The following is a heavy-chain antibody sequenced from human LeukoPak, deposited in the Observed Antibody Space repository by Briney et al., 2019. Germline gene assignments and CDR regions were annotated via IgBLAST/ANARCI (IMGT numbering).Heavy chain of an antibody. CDR2: ISWDGGST. Sequence: GGSLRLSCAASGFTFDDYTMHWVRQAPGKGLEWVSLISWDGGSTYYADSVKGRFTISRDNSKNSLYLQMNSLRTEDTALYYCAKDQYYYDSSGTETDAFDIWGHGTMVTVSS. V-gene: IGHV3-43*01. D-gene: IGHD3-22*01. CDR3: AKDQYYYDSSGTETDAFDI. J-gene: IGHJ3*02. CDR1: GFTFDDYT.